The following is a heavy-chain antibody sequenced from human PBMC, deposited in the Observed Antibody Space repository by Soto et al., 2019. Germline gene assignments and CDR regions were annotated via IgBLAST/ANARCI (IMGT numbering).Heavy chain of an antibody. V-gene: IGHV3-53*01. CDR2: ISSSGST. Sequence: YVSWIRQAPGKGLEWVSYISSSGSTYYADSVKGRFTISRDNSENTLYLQMNSLRAEDTAVYYCARGGEDYWGQGNLVTVSS. CDR3: ARGGEDY. CDR1: Y. J-gene: IGHJ4*02. D-gene: IGHD3-3*01.